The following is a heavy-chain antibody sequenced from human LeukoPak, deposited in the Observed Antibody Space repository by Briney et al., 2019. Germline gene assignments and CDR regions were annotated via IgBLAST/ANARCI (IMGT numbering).Heavy chain of an antibody. Sequence: PSETLSLTCTVSGGSISSYYWSWIRQPPGKELEWIGYIFYTGSTNYKPSLKSRVTISVDTSKNEFSLKLSSVTAADTAVYYCARHESGYYMDVWGKGTTVTVSS. V-gene: IGHV4-59*01. CDR2: IFYTGST. CDR1: GGSISSYY. J-gene: IGHJ6*03. CDR3: ARHESGYYMDV.